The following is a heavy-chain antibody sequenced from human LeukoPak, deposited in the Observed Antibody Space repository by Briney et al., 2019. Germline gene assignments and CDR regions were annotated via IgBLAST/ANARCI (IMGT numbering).Heavy chain of an antibody. V-gene: IGHV3-53*01. CDR3: ARSEVRFLEWLPSNDAFDI. J-gene: IGHJ3*02. Sequence: GGPLRLSCAASGFTVSSNYMSWVRQAPGKGLEWVSVIYSGGSTYYADSVKGRFTISRDNSKSTLYLQMNSLRAEDTAVYYCARSEVRFLEWLPSNDAFDIWGQGTMVTVSS. CDR1: GFTVSSNY. D-gene: IGHD3-3*01. CDR2: IYSGGST.